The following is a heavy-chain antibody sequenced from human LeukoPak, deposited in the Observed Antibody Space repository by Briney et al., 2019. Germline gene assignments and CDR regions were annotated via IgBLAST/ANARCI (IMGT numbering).Heavy chain of an antibody. CDR3: ARDYYDSSGYYPFDY. CDR2: ISSSSSYI. J-gene: IGHJ4*02. V-gene: IGHV3-21*01. D-gene: IGHD3-22*01. CDR1: GFTFSSYR. Sequence: GGSLRLSCAASGFTFSSYRMNWVRQAPGKGLEWVSSISSSSSYIYYADSVKGRFTISRDNAKNSLYLQMNSLRAEDTAVYYCARDYYDSSGYYPFDYWGQGTLVTVSS.